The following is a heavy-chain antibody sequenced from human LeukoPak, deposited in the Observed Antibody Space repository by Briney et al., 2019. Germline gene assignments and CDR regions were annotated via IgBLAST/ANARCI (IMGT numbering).Heavy chain of an antibody. Sequence: ASVKVSCKASGGTFSSYAISWVRQAPGQGLEWMGGIIPIFGTANYAQKFQGRVTITTDESTSTAYMEQSSLRSEDTAVYYCARDRGSGSYYGDYWGQGTPVTVSS. CDR1: GGTFSSYA. V-gene: IGHV1-69*05. CDR3: ARDRGSGSYYGDY. D-gene: IGHD1-26*01. J-gene: IGHJ4*02. CDR2: IIPIFGTA.